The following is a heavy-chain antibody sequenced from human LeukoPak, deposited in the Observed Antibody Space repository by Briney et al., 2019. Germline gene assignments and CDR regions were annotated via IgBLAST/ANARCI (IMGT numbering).Heavy chain of an antibody. CDR2: IRDSGSST. D-gene: IGHD3-3*01. CDR3: AKGDDFWSGYTFDY. J-gene: IGHJ4*02. Sequence: GGALRLSCAASGFTFSSYAMSWVRQAPGKGLEWVSAIRDSGSSTHYADSVKGRFTTSRDNSKNTLFLQMNSLRAEDTAVYYCAKGDDFWSGYTFDYWGQGTLVTVSS. V-gene: IGHV3-23*01. CDR1: GFTFSSYA.